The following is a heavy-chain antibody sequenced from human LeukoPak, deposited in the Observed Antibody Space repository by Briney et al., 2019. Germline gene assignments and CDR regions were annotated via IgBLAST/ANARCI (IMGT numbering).Heavy chain of an antibody. CDR2: INHSGST. CDR1: GGSFSGYY. V-gene: IGHV4-34*01. D-gene: IGHD5-24*01. J-gene: IGHJ4*02. CDR3: ARGRATFDY. Sequence: SETLSLTCAVYGGSFSGYYWSWIRQPPGKGLEWIGEINHSGSTNYNPSLRSRVTISVDTSKNQFSLKLSSVTAADTAVYYCARGRATFDYWGQGTLVTVSS.